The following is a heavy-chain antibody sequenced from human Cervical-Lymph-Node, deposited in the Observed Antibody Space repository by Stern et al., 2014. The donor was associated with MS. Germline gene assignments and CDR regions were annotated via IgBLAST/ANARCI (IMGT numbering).Heavy chain of an antibody. CDR3: ERTVCSGGSCYTVPFDY. V-gene: IGHV5-51*01. CDR2: IYPADSET. D-gene: IGHD2-15*01. CDR1: GYSFASYW. J-gene: IGHJ4*02. Sequence: EVQLVESGAEVKKPGESLKISCKGSGYSFASYWIGWVRQMPGKGLEWMGIIYPADSETRYSPSFQGQVTISADKSISTAYLQWSSLKASDTAMYYCERTVCSGGSCYTVPFDYWGQGTLVTVSS.